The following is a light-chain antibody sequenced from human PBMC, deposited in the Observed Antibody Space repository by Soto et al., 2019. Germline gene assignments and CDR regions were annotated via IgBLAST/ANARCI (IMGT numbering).Light chain of an antibody. Sequence: DIQMTQSPSTLSASVGDRVTITCRASRSISSWLAWYQQKPGKPPKLLIYEASSFEGGVPSRFGGSGSGTEFTLTISSLQHDDSATYYCQQYNNYWTFGQGTKVEIK. CDR3: QQYNNYWT. J-gene: IGKJ1*01. CDR1: RSISSW. V-gene: IGKV1-5*01. CDR2: EAS.